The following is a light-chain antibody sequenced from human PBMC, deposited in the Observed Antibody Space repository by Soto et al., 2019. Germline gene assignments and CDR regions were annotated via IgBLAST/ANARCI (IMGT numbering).Light chain of an antibody. CDR3: SSHAAINV. Sequence: QSALTQPPSASGSPGQSVTISCTGSSRDVGGYNYVSWYQHHPGKAPKLMIYEVDKRPSGVPDRFSGSKSGNTASLTVSGLQAEDEADYYCSSHAAINVFGTGTKVTVL. V-gene: IGLV2-8*01. J-gene: IGLJ1*01. CDR2: EVD. CDR1: SRDVGGYNY.